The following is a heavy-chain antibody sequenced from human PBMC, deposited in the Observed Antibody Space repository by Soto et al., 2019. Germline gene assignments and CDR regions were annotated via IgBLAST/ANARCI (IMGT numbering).Heavy chain of an antibody. V-gene: IGHV3-7*01. CDR1: GFTFSSYW. CDR3: ARGPSGYDSNY. CDR2: IKQDGSEK. Sequence: EVQLVESGGGLVQPGGSLRLSCAASGFTFSSYWMSWVRQAPGKGLEWVANIKQDGSEKYYVDSVKGRFTISRDNARNSLYLQMNSLRAEDTAVCYCARGPSGYDSNYWGQGTLVTVSS. D-gene: IGHD5-12*01. J-gene: IGHJ4*02.